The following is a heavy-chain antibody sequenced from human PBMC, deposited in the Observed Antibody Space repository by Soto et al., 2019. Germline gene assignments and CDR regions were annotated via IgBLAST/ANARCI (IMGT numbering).Heavy chain of an antibody. V-gene: IGHV3-33*01. CDR1: GFSFSSYG. D-gene: IGHD3-3*01. J-gene: IGHJ3*02. CDR2: IWYDGSKR. CDR3: ARDRTIRSHDAFDI. Sequence: QVQLVESGGGVVQPGKSLRLSCAASGFSFSSYGMFWVRQAPGKGLEWVAVIWYDGSKRYYVDSVQGRFTISKDNSQSTLYLQMNSLRVEDTAVYFCARDRTIRSHDAFDIWGQGTMVTVSS.